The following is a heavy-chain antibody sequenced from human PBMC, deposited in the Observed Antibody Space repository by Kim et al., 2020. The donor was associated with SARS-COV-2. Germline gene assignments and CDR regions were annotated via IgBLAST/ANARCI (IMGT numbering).Heavy chain of an antibody. Sequence: SETLSHTCAVYGGSFSGYYWSWIRQPPGKGLEWIGEINHSGSTNYNPSLKSRVTISVDTSKNQFSLKLSSVTAADTAVYYCARDGEIAAAGAPYFDYWGQGTLVTVSS. CDR3: ARDGEIAAAGAPYFDY. V-gene: IGHV4-34*01. J-gene: IGHJ4*02. D-gene: IGHD6-13*01. CDR1: GGSFSGYY. CDR2: INHSGST.